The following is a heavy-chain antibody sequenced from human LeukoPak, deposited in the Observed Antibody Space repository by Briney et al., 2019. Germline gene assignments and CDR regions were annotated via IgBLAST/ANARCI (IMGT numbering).Heavy chain of an antibody. V-gene: IGHV3-43*02. CDR1: GFTFDDYA. J-gene: IGHJ6*02. CDR2: ISGDSGST. D-gene: IGHD3-10*01. Sequence: GGSLRLSCAASGFTFDDYAMHWVRQAPGKGLEWVSLISGDSGSTYYADSVKGRFTISRDNSKNSLYLQMNSLRTEDTALYYCAKVHSPNLWFGEGALYYYGMDVWGQGTTVTVSS. CDR3: AKVHSPNLWFGEGALYYYGMDV.